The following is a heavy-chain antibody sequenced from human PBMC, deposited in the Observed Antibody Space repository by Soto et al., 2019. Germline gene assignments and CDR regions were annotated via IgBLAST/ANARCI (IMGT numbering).Heavy chain of an antibody. Sequence: PGGSLRLSCAASGFTFSSYGMHWVRQAPGKGLEWVAVIWYDGSNKYYADSVKGRFTISRDNSKNTLYLQMNSLRAEDTAVYYCARHRLLRAYCSGGSCYDYGMDFWGQGTTVTVYS. CDR1: GFTFSSYG. D-gene: IGHD2-15*01. J-gene: IGHJ6*02. V-gene: IGHV3-33*01. CDR2: IWYDGSNK. CDR3: ARHRLLRAYCSGGSCYDYGMDF.